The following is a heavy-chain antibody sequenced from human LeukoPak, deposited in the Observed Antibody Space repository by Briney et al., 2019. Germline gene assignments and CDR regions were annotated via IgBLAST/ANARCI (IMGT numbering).Heavy chain of an antibody. J-gene: IGHJ4*02. Sequence: PGGSLRLSCSASGFTFSRYAMHWVRQAPGKGLEYVSGINDNGGRTHYGDSVKGRFSISRDNSKNTLHLQMSTLRAEDTALYYCVGAKGSLYSGYGLGKYYFDYWGQGTLVTVSS. CDR2: INDNGGRT. CDR1: GFTFSRYA. V-gene: IGHV3-64D*09. D-gene: IGHD5-12*01. CDR3: VGAKGSLYSGYGLGKYYFDY.